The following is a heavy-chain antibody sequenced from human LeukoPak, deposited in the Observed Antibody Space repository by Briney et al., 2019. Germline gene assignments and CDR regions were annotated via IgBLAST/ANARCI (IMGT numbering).Heavy chain of an antibody. J-gene: IGHJ6*03. CDR1: GGSFSGYY. D-gene: IGHD5-24*01. V-gene: IGHV4-34*01. CDR2: INHSGST. Sequence: SETLSLTCAVYGGSFSGYYWSWIRQPPGKGLEWVGEINHSGSTNYNPYLKIRVTISVDTSKNQFTLKLSSVTAADTAVYYCARATVATIRAYYYYYYMDVWGKGTTVTVSS. CDR3: ARATVATIRAYYYYYYMDV.